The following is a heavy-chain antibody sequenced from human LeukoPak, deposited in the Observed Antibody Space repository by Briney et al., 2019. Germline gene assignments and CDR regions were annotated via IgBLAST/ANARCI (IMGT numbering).Heavy chain of an antibody. D-gene: IGHD1-26*01. CDR3: TKDRVGTTRGGDF. Sequence: PGGSLRLSCAASGFTFSLSVMNWARQAPGKGLEWIAGITGDGNIAYYADSAKGRFRIFRDNFENTLHLEIDSLRVDDTALYYCTKDRVGTTRGGDFWGRGTLVTVSS. CDR1: GFTFSLSV. V-gene: IGHV3-23*01. CDR2: ITGDGNIA. J-gene: IGHJ4*02.